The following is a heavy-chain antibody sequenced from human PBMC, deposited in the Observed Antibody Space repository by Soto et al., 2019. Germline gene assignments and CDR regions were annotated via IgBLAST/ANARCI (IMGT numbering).Heavy chain of an antibody. D-gene: IGHD3-10*01. Sequence: PGGSLRLSCAASGFTFDDYGMSWVRQAPGKGLEWVSGINWNGGSTGYADSVKGRFTISRDNAKNSLYLQMNSLRAEDTALYYCAKDLPYYFASGSPKPKRHYGMDVWGQGTTVTVSS. V-gene: IGHV3-20*04. CDR2: INWNGGST. J-gene: IGHJ6*02. CDR3: AKDLPYYFASGSPKPKRHYGMDV. CDR1: GFTFDDYG.